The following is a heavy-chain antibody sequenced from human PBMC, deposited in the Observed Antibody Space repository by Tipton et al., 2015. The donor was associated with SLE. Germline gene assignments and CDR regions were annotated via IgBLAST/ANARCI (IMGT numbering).Heavy chain of an antibody. D-gene: IGHD3-16*01. J-gene: IGHJ3*02. Sequence: TLSLTCTVSGGSISTYYWTWIRQPPGKGLEWIGYIYSSVGTSYNPTLRSRVTVSVDTSKNQFSLKLTSVTAAGTAVYYCARGACDAFDIWGQGTLVTVSS. CDR1: GGSISTYY. V-gene: IGHV4-4*09. CDR3: ARGACDAFDI. CDR2: IYSSVGT.